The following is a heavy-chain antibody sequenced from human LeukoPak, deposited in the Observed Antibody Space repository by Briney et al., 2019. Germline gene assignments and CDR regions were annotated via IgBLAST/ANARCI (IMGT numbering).Heavy chain of an antibody. CDR3: ARDKSYYDSSGYPLNWFDP. J-gene: IGHJ5*02. D-gene: IGHD3-22*01. Sequence: SVKVSCKASGGTFSSYAISWVRQAPGQGLEWMGRIIPILGIANYAQKFQGRVTITADKSTSTAYMELSSLRSEDTAVYYCARDKSYYDSSGYPLNWFDPWGQGTLVTVPS. CDR2: IIPILGIA. V-gene: IGHV1-69*04. CDR1: GGTFSSYA.